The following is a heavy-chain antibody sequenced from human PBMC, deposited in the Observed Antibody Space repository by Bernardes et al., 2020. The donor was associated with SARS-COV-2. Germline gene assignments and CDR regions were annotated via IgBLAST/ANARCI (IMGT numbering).Heavy chain of an antibody. Sequence: SVKVSCKASGYTFSNSAMQWVRQARGQGLEWIGWIIVGRGETKYAQNLQGRVTITRDMSTSTVYMELNDLRSEDTAVYYCAAEFYGSGPCWFDPWGQGTQVTVSS. CDR1: GYTFSNSA. CDR2: IIVGRGET. J-gene: IGHJ5*02. D-gene: IGHD3-10*01. CDR3: AAEFYGSGPCWFDP. V-gene: IGHV1-58*02.